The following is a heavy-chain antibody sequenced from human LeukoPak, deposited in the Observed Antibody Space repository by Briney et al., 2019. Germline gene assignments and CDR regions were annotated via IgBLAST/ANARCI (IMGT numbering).Heavy chain of an antibody. J-gene: IGHJ4*02. D-gene: IGHD6-13*01. Sequence: GGSLRLSCAATGFTFSSYWMSWVRQAPGKGLEWVANIKQDGSEKYYVDSVKGRFTISRDNAKNSLYLQMNSLRAEDTAVYYCARSSAGSWYVWFDYWGQGTLVTVSS. CDR1: GFTFSSYW. CDR2: IKQDGSEK. CDR3: ARSSAGSWYVWFDY. V-gene: IGHV3-7*01.